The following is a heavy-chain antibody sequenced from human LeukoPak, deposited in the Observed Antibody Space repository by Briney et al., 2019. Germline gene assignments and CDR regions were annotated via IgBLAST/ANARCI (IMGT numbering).Heavy chain of an antibody. CDR2: IWNDGSKK. J-gene: IGHJ4*02. D-gene: IGHD3/OR15-3a*01. CDR1: GFTFSTYG. V-gene: IGHV3-33*06. CDR3: AKGAFWTGYSEYFDP. Sequence: GGSLRLFCAASGFTFSTYGMYWVRQAPGKGLEWAALIWNDGSKKYYADSAKGRFTISRDNSKSTLYLQMNSLRAEDTAVYYCAKGAFWTGYSEYFDPWGQGVLVTVSS.